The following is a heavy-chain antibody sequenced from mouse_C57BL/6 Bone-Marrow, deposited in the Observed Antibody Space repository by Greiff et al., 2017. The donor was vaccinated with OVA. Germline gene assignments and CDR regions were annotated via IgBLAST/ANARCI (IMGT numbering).Heavy chain of an antibody. CDR2: ISNGGGST. V-gene: IGHV5-12*01. D-gene: IGHD1-1*01. CDR3: ARHSSYYYGSSYGYFDV. Sequence: EVNVVESGGGLVQPGGSLKLSCAASGFTFSDYYMYWVRQTPEKRLEWVAYISNGGGSTYYPDTVKGRFTISRDNAKNTLYLQMSRLKSEDTAMYYCARHSSYYYGSSYGYFDVWGTGTTVTVSS. CDR1: GFTFSDYY. J-gene: IGHJ1*03.